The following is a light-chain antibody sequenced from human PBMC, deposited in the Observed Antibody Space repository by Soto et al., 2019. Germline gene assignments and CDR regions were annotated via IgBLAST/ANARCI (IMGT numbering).Light chain of an antibody. CDR3: SSFASSNTWV. CDR1: SSDVGAYNY. J-gene: IGLJ3*02. Sequence: QSALTQPPSASGSPGQSVTISCTGTSSDVGAYNYVSWYQQYAGKAPKLVIYEVTKRPSGVPDRFSGSKSANTASLTVSGLQAEDEADYYCSSFASSNTWVFGGGTKGTVL. CDR2: EVT. V-gene: IGLV2-8*01.